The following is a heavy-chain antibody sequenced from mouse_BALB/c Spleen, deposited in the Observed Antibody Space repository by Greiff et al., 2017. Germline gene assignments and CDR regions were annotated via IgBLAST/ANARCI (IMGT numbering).Heavy chain of an antibody. CDR1: GFNIKDTY. D-gene: IGHD2-1*01. CDR3: ARWDYYGNYYFDY. Sequence: EVHLQQSGAELVKPGASVKLSCTSSGFNIKDTYMHWVKQRPEQGLEWIGRIDPANGNTKYDPKFQGKATITADTSSNTAYLQLSSLTSEDTAVYYCARWDYYGNYYFDYWGQGTTLTVSS. J-gene: IGHJ2*01. V-gene: IGHV14-3*02. CDR2: IDPANGNT.